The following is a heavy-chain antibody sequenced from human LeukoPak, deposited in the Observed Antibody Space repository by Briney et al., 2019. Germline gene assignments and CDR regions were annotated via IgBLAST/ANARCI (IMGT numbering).Heavy chain of an antibody. J-gene: IGHJ4*02. V-gene: IGHV3-48*01. CDR3: AKSGRYCSGGSCYQEASLDY. Sequence: GGSLRLSCAASGFTFRSYSMNWVRQAPGKGLEWVSYISSFSGTSNYADSVKGRFTISRDNAKNSLYLQMNSLRAEDTAVYYCAKSGRYCSGGSCYQEASLDYWGQGTLVTVSS. D-gene: IGHD2-15*01. CDR2: ISSFSGTS. CDR1: GFTFRSYS.